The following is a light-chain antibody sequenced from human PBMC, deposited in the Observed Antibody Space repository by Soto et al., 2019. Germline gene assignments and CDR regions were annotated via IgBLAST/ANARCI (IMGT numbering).Light chain of an antibody. V-gene: IGKV3-20*01. CDR3: QQYGSSLFT. Sequence: EIVLTQSPGTLSLSPGDRATLSCRASHSINTSFLAWFQQKPGQAPRLLIYAASTRATGIPDRFSGSASETDFTLTITRLEPEDFAVYYCQQYGSSLFTFGPGTKVDIK. CDR1: HSINTSF. CDR2: AAS. J-gene: IGKJ3*01.